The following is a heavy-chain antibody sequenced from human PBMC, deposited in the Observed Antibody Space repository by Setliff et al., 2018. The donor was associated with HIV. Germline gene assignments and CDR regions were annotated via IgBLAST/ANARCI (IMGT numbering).Heavy chain of an antibody. J-gene: IGHJ4*02. V-gene: IGHV3-66*02. Sequence: GGSLRLSCAASGVTVSTYDMSWVRQAPGKGLEWVSTIYSGGSTYHADSVKGRFTLSRDTSKNTLFLQMNSLRPEDTAVYYCARVRLYNTALDYWGQGTLVTVSS. CDR3: ARVRLYNTALDY. CDR2: IYSGGST. CDR1: GVTVSTYD. D-gene: IGHD3-3*01.